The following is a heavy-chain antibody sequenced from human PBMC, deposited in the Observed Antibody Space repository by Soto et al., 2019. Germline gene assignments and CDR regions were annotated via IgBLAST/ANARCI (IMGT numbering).Heavy chain of an antibody. CDR3: ARGRSYYDFWSGYPRYDAFDI. Sequence: QVQLVQSGAEVKKPGASVKVSCKASGYTFTSYGISWVRQAPGQGLEWMGWISAYNGNTNYAQKLQGRVTMTTDTSTSTAYMELRSLRSDDTAVYYCARGRSYYDFWSGYPRYDAFDIWGQGTMVTVSS. J-gene: IGHJ3*02. V-gene: IGHV1-18*01. CDR2: ISAYNGNT. CDR1: GYTFTSYG. D-gene: IGHD3-3*01.